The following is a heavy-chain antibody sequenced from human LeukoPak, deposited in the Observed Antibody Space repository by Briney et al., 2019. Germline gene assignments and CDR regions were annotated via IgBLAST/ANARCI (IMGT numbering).Heavy chain of an antibody. D-gene: IGHD2-21*02. CDR1: GYRFTSYW. J-gene: IGHJ4*02. CDR3: ARRYGSICDGGDCYLDD. CDR2: FYPGASDT. V-gene: IGHV5-51*01. Sequence: ESLKIPCNGSGYRFTSYWIGWVRQTPGKGLEGMGIFYPGASDTRNSPSFQGQVTISADKSISTAYPQWSSLKAPDTAMYYCARRYGSICDGGDCYLDDWGQGTLVTVYS.